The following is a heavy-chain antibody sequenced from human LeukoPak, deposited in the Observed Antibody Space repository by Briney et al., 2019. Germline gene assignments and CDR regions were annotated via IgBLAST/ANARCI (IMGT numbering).Heavy chain of an antibody. CDR2: INPRSGGR. V-gene: IGHV1-2*02. CDR3: ARDITDGWLDP. CDR1: EYTFIGYY. Sequence: ASVKVSCKASEYTFIGYYIHWVRQAPGQGLEWMGWINPRSGGRNYAQKFQGRVSLTRDTSIKTAYMELSRLTFDDTAVYYCARDITDGWLDPRGQGTLVTVSS. J-gene: IGHJ5*02. D-gene: IGHD1-14*01.